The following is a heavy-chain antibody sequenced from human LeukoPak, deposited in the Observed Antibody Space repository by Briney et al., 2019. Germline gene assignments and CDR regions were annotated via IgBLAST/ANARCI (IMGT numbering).Heavy chain of an antibody. CDR1: GFTFSSYS. J-gene: IGHJ3*02. D-gene: IGHD3-22*01. CDR3: ARDLYYDSSGYYEDGAFDI. CDR2: ISSSSSYI. Sequence: GGSLRLSCAASGFTFSSYSMNWVRQAPGKGLEWVSSISSSSSYIYYTDSVKGRFTISRDNAKNSLYLQMNSLRAEDTAVYYCARDLYYDSSGYYEDGAFDIWGQGTMVTVSS. V-gene: IGHV3-21*01.